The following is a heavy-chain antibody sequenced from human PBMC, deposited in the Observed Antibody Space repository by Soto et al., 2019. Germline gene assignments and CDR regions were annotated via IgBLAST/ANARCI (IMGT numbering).Heavy chain of an antibody. D-gene: IGHD1-1*01. CDR3: ARYTAVSDPYYFDY. CDR1: GFTFSSYS. V-gene: IGHV3-23*01. Sequence: PGGTLRLSCAASGFTFSSYSMSWVRQAPGKGLAWVAGIRDVVDSAYYGDSVSGRFTMSIDTSKNMLYLHMNSLRDEDTAIYYCARYTAVSDPYYFDYWGQGTLVTVSS. CDR2: IRDVVDSA. J-gene: IGHJ4*02.